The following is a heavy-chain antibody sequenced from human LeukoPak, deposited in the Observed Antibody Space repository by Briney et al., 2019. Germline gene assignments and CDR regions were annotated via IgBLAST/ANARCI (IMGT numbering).Heavy chain of an antibody. J-gene: IGHJ1*01. D-gene: IGHD3-3*01. CDR2: INTNTGNP. CDR3: ARDDFAVAANFQH. CDR1: GYTFTSYS. Sequence: ASVKVSCKASGYTFTSYSMNWVRQAPGQGLEWTGWINTNTGNPTYAQGFTGRFVFSLDTSVSAAYLQINSLKAEDTAFYYCARDDFAVAANFQHWGQGTLVTVSS. V-gene: IGHV7-4-1*02.